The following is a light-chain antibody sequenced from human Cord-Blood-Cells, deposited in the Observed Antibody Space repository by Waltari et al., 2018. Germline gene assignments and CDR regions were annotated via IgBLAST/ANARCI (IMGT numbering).Light chain of an antibody. Sequence: DIVMTQSPLSLTVTPGEPASISCRSSQSLLHSNGYNYLDCYLQKPGQSPQLLIYLGSNRASGVPDRFSGSGSGTDFTLKISRVEAEDVGVYYCMQALQTPLTFGGGTNVEIK. CDR1: QSLLHSNGYNY. J-gene: IGKJ4*01. CDR3: MQALQTPLT. V-gene: IGKV2-28*01. CDR2: LGS.